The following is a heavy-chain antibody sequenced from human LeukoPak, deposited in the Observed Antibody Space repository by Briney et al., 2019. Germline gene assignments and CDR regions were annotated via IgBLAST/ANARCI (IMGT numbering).Heavy chain of an antibody. CDR3: VREAGYCASVCLKSNWFDP. V-gene: IGHV3-23*01. Sequence: GGSLRLTCAASGFPFSNHAMSWVRHPPGKGLEWVSAISNGKTYYADSVRGRFSISRDDSNNMVYLQRNSLRVEDTARYYCVREAGYCASVCLKSNWFDPWGQGTLVTVSS. D-gene: IGHD2-21*02. CDR1: GFPFSNHA. J-gene: IGHJ5*02. CDR2: ISNGKT.